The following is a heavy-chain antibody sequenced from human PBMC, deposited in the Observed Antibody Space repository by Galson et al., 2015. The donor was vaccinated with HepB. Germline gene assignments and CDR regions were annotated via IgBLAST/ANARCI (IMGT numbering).Heavy chain of an antibody. J-gene: IGHJ4*02. CDR1: GGSISSSSYY. CDR2: IYYSGST. CDR3: ARETAYSSSDDRGDY. D-gene: IGHD6-13*01. V-gene: IGHV4-39*07. Sequence: SETLSLTCTVSGGSISSSSYYWGWIRQPPGKGLEWIGSIYYSGSTYYNPSLKSRVTISVDTSKNQFSLKLSSVTAADTAVYYCARETAYSSSDDRGDYWGQGTLVTVSS.